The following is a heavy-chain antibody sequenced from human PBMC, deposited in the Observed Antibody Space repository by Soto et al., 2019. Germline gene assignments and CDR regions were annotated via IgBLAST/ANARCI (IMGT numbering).Heavy chain of an antibody. V-gene: IGHV3-23*01. J-gene: IGHJ4*02. D-gene: IGHD3-9*01. CDR2: ISGGGGST. Sequence: EVQLLESGGGLVQPGGSLRLSCAASGFTFSVYAMSWVRQPPGKGLEWVSTISGGGGSTYYADSVKGRFTISRDNSKNTLYLQMNSLRAEDTAVYYCAKPLTTGYYFPFDYWGQGTLVTVSS. CDR1: GFTFSVYA. CDR3: AKPLTTGYYFPFDY.